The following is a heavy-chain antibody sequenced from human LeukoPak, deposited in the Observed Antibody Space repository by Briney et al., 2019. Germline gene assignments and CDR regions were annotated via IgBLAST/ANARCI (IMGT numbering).Heavy chain of an antibody. D-gene: IGHD6-13*01. CDR2: ISSNGGST. CDR3: VKIRLSSSWYRPTYFDY. J-gene: IGHJ4*02. Sequence: GGSLRLSCSASGFTFSSYAMHWVRQAPGKGLEYVSAISSNGGSTYYADSVKGRFTISRDNSKNTLYLQMSSLRAEDTAVYYCVKIRLSSSWYRPTYFDYWGQGTLVTVSS. CDR1: GFTFSSYA. V-gene: IGHV3-64D*09.